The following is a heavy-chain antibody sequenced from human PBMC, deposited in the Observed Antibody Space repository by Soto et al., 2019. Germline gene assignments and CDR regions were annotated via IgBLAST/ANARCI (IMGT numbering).Heavy chain of an antibody. V-gene: IGHV3-23*04. Sequence: EVQLVESGGGLVQPGGSLRLSCAASGFTFSSYAMSWVRQAPGKGLEWVSAISGSGGSTYYADSVKGRFTISRDNSKNTLYLQMNSLRAEDTAVYYCAKTSTVSPAVAPHHLDYWGQGTLVTVSS. D-gene: IGHD4-17*01. CDR2: ISGSGGST. J-gene: IGHJ4*02. CDR3: AKTSTVSPAVAPHHLDY. CDR1: GFTFSSYA.